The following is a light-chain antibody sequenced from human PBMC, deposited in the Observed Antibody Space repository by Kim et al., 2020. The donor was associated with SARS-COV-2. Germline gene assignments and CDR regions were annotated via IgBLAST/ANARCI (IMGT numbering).Light chain of an antibody. J-gene: IGKJ2*03. V-gene: IGKV3-15*01. CDR3: QQYNYWYS. Sequence: EILMTQSPATLSVSPGERVTFSCRASQSVRTNLAWYQQRPGQPPRLLIFGASNRAKGLPARFSGSGSGTEFTLTIDSLQSEDCAIYYCQQYNYWYSFGQGTKLEI. CDR2: GAS. CDR1: QSVRTN.